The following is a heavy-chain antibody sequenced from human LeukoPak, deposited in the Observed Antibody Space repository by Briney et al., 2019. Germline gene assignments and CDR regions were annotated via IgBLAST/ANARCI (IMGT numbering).Heavy chain of an antibody. J-gene: IGHJ4*02. CDR1: GGSISSYY. Sequence: PSETLSLTCTVSGGSISSYYWSWIRQPPGKGLEWIGYIYYSGSTYYNPSLRSRVTISVDTSKNQFSLKLSSVTAADTAVYYCARGLGNYDILTGYYNVHYFDYWGQGTLVTVSS. D-gene: IGHD3-9*01. V-gene: IGHV4-59*01. CDR2: IYYSGST. CDR3: ARGLGNYDILTGYYNVHYFDY.